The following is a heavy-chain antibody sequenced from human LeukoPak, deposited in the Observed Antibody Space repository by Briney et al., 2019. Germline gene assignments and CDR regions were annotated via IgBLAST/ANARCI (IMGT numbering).Heavy chain of an antibody. CDR3: ASYSGSYYFRVFDL. CDR1: GGSISSYY. Sequence: SETLSLTCTVSGGSISSYYWSWIRQPPGKGLEWIGYIYYSGSTNYNPSLKSRVTISVDTSKNQFSLKLSSVTAADTAVYYCASYSGSYYFRVFDLWGRGTLVTVSS. CDR2: IYYSGST. D-gene: IGHD1-26*01. J-gene: IGHJ2*01. V-gene: IGHV4-59*08.